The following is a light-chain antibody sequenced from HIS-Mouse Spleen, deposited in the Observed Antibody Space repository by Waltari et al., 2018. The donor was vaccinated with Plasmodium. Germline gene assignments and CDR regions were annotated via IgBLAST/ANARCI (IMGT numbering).Light chain of an antibody. CDR3: CSYAGSRMV. CDR1: SSDVGSYNL. V-gene: IGLV2-23*01. CDR2: EGS. Sequence: QSALTQPASVSGSPGQSITISCTGTSSDVGSYNLVSWYQQHPGKAPNLMIYEGSKRPAGVSKRFSGSKSGNTASLTSSGLQAEDEADYYCCSYAGSRMVFGGGTKLTVL. J-gene: IGLJ2*01.